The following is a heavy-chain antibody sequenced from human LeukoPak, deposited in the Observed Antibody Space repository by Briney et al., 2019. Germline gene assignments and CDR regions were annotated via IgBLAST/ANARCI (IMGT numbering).Heavy chain of an antibody. D-gene: IGHD1-26*01. CDR1: GFTFSSYS. CDR2: ISSSSSYI. Sequence: PGGSLRLSCAASGFTFSSYSMNWVRQAPGKGLEWVSSISSSSSYIYYADSVKGRFTISRDNSKNTLHLQMNSLRAEDTAVYYCAKIIRTTVGASEGDYWGQGTLVTVSS. CDR3: AKIIRTTVGASEGDY. V-gene: IGHV3-21*04. J-gene: IGHJ4*02.